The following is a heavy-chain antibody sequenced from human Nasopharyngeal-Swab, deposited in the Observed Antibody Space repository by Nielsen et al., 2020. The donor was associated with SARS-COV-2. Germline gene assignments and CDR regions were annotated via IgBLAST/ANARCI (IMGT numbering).Heavy chain of an antibody. Sequence: SETPSPTPTVSCGSLPSSSYYLGWVRPPPRKRLEWIGSIYYSGSTYYNPSLKSRVTISVDTSKNQFSLKLSSVTAADTAVYYCARHRRGGIVATPWYFDLWGRGTLVTVSS. CDR2: IYYSGST. D-gene: IGHD5-12*01. CDR3: ARHRRGGIVATPWYFDL. J-gene: IGHJ2*01. CDR1: CGSLPSSSYY. V-gene: IGHV4-39*01.